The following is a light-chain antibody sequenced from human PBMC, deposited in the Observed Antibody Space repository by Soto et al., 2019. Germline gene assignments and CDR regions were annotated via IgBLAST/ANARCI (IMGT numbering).Light chain of an antibody. Sequence: EIVLTQSPATLSLSPGERATLSCRASQSVSSYLAWYQQKPGQTPRLLIYDASNRATGIPARFSGSGSGTDFTLTISSLEPADFAVYYCQQRSNWPPGFGQGTRLEIK. CDR3: QQRSNWPPG. CDR2: DAS. J-gene: IGKJ5*01. CDR1: QSVSSY. V-gene: IGKV3-11*01.